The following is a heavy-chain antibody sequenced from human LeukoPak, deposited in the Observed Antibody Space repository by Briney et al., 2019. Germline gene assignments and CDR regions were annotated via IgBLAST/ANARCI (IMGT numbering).Heavy chain of an antibody. CDR1: GGSISSYY. J-gene: IGHJ6*03. D-gene: IGHD2-2*01. CDR2: IYTSGST. CDR3: ARDSVNIVVVPAAIVDPYYYYMDV. V-gene: IGHV4-4*07. Sequence: SETLSLTCTVSGGSISSYYWSWIRQPAGKRLEWIGRIYTSGSTNYNPSLKSRVTISVDKSKNQFSLKLSSVTAADTAVYYCARDSVNIVVVPAAIVDPYYYYMDVWGKGTTVTVSS.